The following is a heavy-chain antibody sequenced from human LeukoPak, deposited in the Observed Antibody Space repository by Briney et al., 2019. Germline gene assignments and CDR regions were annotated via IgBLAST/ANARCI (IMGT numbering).Heavy chain of an antibody. Sequence: ASVKVSCKASGYTFTSYDINWVRQATGQGLEWMGWMNPNSGNTGYAQKFQGRVTITRNTSISTAYMELSSLRSEDTAVYYCARFLGSGSHNYYYYYYMYVWGKGTTVAVSS. D-gene: IGHD3-10*01. J-gene: IGHJ6*03. CDR2: MNPNSGNT. V-gene: IGHV1-8*03. CDR1: GYTFTSYD. CDR3: ARFLGSGSHNYYYYYYMYV.